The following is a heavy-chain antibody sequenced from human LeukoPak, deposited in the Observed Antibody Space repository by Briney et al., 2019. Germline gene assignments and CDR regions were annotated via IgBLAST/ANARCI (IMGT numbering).Heavy chain of an antibody. J-gene: IGHJ3*01. D-gene: IGHD3-3*01. CDR3: AQGDSYYDFLLSV. CDR2: ISGSGAKT. CDR1: GFTFRSYA. Sequence: PGGSPRLSCEASGFTFRSYAMTWVRQAPGKGLEWVSAISGSGAKTYYADSVKGRFTISRDNSRNTLYLQMNSLRVEYTAVYYCAQGDSYYDFLLSVWGQGTMVTVSS. V-gene: IGHV3-23*01.